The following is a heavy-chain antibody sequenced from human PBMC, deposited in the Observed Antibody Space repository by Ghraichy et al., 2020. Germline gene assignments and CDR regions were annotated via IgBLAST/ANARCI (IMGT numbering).Heavy chain of an antibody. CDR1: GFTFSSYG. V-gene: IGHV3-33*01. D-gene: IGHD2-2*01. CDR3: ARDRCSSTSCHIDH. Sequence: GRSLRLSCAASGFTFSSYGMHWVRQAPGKGLEWVAVIWYDGGNKYYADSVKGRFTISRDNSKNTLSLQMNSLRAEDTAVYYCARDRCSSTSCHIDHWGQGTLVTVSS. J-gene: IGHJ4*02. CDR2: IWYDGGNK.